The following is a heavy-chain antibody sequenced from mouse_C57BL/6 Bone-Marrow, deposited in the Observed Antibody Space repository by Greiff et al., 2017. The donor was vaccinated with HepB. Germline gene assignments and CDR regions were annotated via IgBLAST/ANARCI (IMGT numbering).Heavy chain of an antibody. CDR1: GFSLSTSGMG. CDR2: IYWDDDK. J-gene: IGHJ4*01. V-gene: IGHV8-12*01. Sequence: QVQLKESGPGILQSSQTLSLTCSFSGFSLSTSGMGVSWIRQPSGKGLEWLAHIYWDDDKRYNPSLKSRLTISKDTSRNQVFLKITSVDTADTATYYCARPIYYYGSSYVENYAMDYWGQGTSVTVSS. D-gene: IGHD1-1*01. CDR3: ARPIYYYGSSYVENYAMDY.